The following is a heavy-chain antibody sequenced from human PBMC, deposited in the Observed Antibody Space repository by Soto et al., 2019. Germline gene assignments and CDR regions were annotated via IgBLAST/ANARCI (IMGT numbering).Heavy chain of an antibody. V-gene: IGHV3-23*01. D-gene: IGHD3-3*01. J-gene: IGHJ4*02. CDR1: GFSFSTYA. Sequence: GSLRLSCAASGFSFSTYAMSWVRQAPGKGLAWVSGISSSGGNTYYSDSVKGRFTISRDNSKDTLFLQMNRLGAEDTALYFCAEDWRPGVAPTYFDYWGQRNLVTVDS. CDR2: ISSSGGNT. CDR3: AEDWRPGVAPTYFDY.